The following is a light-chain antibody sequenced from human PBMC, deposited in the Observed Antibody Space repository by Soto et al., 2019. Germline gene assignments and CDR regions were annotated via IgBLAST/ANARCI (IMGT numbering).Light chain of an antibody. V-gene: IGKV1-9*01. Sequence: DIQLTQSPSFLSASVGDRVTITCRASQDISSYLAWYQQRPGKVPRFLTHSASTLQSGVPSRFSATGSGTTFTLVISRLQPGDIATYYFQQRNRFPRPFGQGTKVEV. CDR1: QDISSY. J-gene: IGKJ1*01. CDR3: QQRNRFPRP. CDR2: SAS.